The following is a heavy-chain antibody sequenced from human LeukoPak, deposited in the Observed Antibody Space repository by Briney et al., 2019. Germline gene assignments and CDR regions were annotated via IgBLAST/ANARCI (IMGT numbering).Heavy chain of an antibody. Sequence: SETLSLTCTVSGGSISSYYWSWIRQPPGKGLEWIGYIYYSGSTNYNPSLKSRVTISVDTSKNQFSLKLSSVTAADTAVYYCSRRPITMNAFDIWGQGTMVTVSS. CDR2: IYYSGST. D-gene: IGHD3-22*01. V-gene: IGHV4-59*08. J-gene: IGHJ3*02. CDR3: SRRPITMNAFDI. CDR1: GGSISSYY.